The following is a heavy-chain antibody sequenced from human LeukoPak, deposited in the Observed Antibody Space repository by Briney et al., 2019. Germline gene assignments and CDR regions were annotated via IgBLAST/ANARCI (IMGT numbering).Heavy chain of an antibody. Sequence: GGSLRLSCAASGFTFSSYGMHWVRQAPGKGLEWVAVIWYDGSNKYYADSVKGRFTISRDNSKNTLYLQMNSLRAEDTAVYYCAKDRGSPRFWSTWWFDPWGQGTLVTVSS. CDR2: IWYDGSNK. J-gene: IGHJ5*02. CDR1: GFTFSSYG. D-gene: IGHD1-1*01. V-gene: IGHV3-33*06. CDR3: AKDRGSPRFWSTWWFDP.